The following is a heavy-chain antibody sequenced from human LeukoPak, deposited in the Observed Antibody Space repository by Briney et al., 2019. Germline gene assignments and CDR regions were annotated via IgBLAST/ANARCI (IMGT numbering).Heavy chain of an antibody. CDR1: GFTFSNYG. V-gene: IGHV3-23*01. CDR2: ISDNGGGT. Sequence: QPGGSLRLSCAASGFTFSNYGMHWVRQAPGEGLEWVSGISDNGGGTYYADSVKGRFTISRDNSKNMLYLQMNSLRAEDTAVYYCAKESGALGAPLYDYWGRGILVTASS. CDR3: AKESGALGAPLYDY. D-gene: IGHD4/OR15-4a*01. J-gene: IGHJ4*02.